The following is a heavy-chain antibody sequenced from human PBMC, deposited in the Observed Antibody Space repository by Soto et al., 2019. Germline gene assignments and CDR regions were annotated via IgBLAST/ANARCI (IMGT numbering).Heavy chain of an antibody. CDR2: IYPGDSDT. J-gene: IGHJ4*02. V-gene: IGHV5-51*01. D-gene: IGHD3-10*01. CDR3: ARHEGPDYYATNAHLAY. CDR1: GYRFTSYW. Sequence: GESLKISCQVFGYRFTSYWIGWVRQVPGKGLEWMGIIYPGDSDTRYSPSFQGLVTMSADKSIFTAYLQWSSLKASDTAMYFCARHEGPDYYATNAHLAYWVQGTLVTVSS.